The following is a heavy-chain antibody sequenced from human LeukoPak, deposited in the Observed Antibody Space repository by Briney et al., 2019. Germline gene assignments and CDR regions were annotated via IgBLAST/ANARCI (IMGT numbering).Heavy chain of an antibody. CDR2: ISSSGSII. V-gene: IGHV3-11*01. J-gene: IGHJ4*02. D-gene: IGHD7-27*01. Sequence: GGSLRLSCAASGFTFSDYYMSWTRQAPGKGLEWVSYISSSGSIIKYADSVKGRFTISRDNAKNSLYLQMNSLRAEDTAVYYCARALGNWENYWGQGTLVTVSS. CDR1: GFTFSDYY. CDR3: ARALGNWENY.